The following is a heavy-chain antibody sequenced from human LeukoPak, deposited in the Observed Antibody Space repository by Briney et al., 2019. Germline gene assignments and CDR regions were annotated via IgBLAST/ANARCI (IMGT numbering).Heavy chain of an antibody. CDR1: GFTFTNYW. Sequence: PGGSLRLSCAASGFTFTNYWMSWVRQAPGKRLDWVAVISNDGSKKYYADSVKGRFTISRDNSKNTLSLQVSSLRTEDTAVYYCAKDRYSYAFEYFDSWGQGTLVTVSS. J-gene: IGHJ4*02. V-gene: IGHV3-30*18. CDR2: ISNDGSKK. D-gene: IGHD5-18*01. CDR3: AKDRYSYAFEYFDS.